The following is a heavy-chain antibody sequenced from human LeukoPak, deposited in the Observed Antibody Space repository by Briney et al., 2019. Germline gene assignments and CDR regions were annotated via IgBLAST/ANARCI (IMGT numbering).Heavy chain of an antibody. D-gene: IGHD3-22*01. Sequence: SETLSLTCAVSGGSLSSSSYYWGWIRQPPGKGLEWIGSIYYSGSTYYNPSLKSRVTISVDTSKNQFSLKLSSVTAADTAVYYCARHTPYTYYYDSSGYRSGWFDPWGQGTLVTVSS. V-gene: IGHV4-39*01. J-gene: IGHJ5*02. CDR3: ARHTPYTYYYDSSGYRSGWFDP. CDR1: GGSLSSSSYY. CDR2: IYYSGST.